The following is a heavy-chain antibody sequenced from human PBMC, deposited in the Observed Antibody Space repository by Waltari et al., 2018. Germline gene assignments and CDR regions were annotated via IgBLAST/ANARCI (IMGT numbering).Heavy chain of an antibody. V-gene: IGHV3-13*01. CDR2: IGTAGDT. Sequence: EVQLVESGGGLVQPGGSLRLSFAASGFTFSIYALHWVRQATGKGLEWVSAIGTAGDTYYPGSVKCRFTISRENAKNSLYLQMNSLRAEDTAVYYCARGDARGWFDPWGQGTLVTVSS. CDR3: ARGDARGWFDP. CDR1: GFTFSIYA. D-gene: IGHD3-10*01. J-gene: IGHJ5*02.